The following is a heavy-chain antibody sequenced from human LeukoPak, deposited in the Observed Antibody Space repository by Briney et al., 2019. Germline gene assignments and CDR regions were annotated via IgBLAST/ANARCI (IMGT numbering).Heavy chain of an antibody. J-gene: IGHJ4*02. Sequence: GGSLRLSCAASGFTFSSYSMNWVRQAPGKGLEWVSSISSSSSYIYYADSVKGRFTISRDNAKNSLYLQMNSLRAEDTAVYYCARSLYCSGGSCYPRWGQGTVVTVSS. D-gene: IGHD2-15*01. CDR1: GFTFSSYS. CDR2: ISSSSSYI. CDR3: ARSLYCSGGSCYPR. V-gene: IGHV3-21*01.